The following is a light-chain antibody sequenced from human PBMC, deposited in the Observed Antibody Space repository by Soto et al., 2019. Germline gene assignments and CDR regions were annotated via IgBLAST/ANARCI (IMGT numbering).Light chain of an antibody. V-gene: IGLV1-51*01. J-gene: IGLJ2*01. CDR3: VTWDSSLSVIVV. CDR2: DND. Sequence: QAVVTQPPSVSAAPGQNVTISCSGSSSNVGNNYVSWYQQIPQTAPKLLIYDNDKRPSGIPDRFSGSTSGTSATLGITGVQTGDEADYFCVTWDSSLSVIVVFGGGTKVTVL. CDR1: SSNVGNNY.